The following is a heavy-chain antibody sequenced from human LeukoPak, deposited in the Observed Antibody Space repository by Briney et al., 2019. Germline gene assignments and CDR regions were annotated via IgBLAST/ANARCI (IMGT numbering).Heavy chain of an antibody. J-gene: IGHJ4*02. Sequence: PGGSLRLSCAASGFTVSNNYMSWVRQAPGKGLEWVALIYSGGSTYYADFVKGRFTISRDNAKNSLYLQMNSLRAEDTAVYYCARIGAGSSRDYWGQGTLVTVSS. CDR3: ARIGAGSSRDY. CDR2: IYSGGST. D-gene: IGHD6-13*01. CDR1: GFTVSNNY. V-gene: IGHV3-66*01.